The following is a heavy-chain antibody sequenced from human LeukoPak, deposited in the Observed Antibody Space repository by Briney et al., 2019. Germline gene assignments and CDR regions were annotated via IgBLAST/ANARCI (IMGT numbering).Heavy chain of an antibody. CDR1: IVPIKNYY. CDR3: ASSRGPSSSWSFDS. J-gene: IGHJ4*02. V-gene: IGHV4-59*01. D-gene: IGHD6-13*01. Sequence: MTSETLSLTCSFSIVPIKNYYWNWIRQSPGKGLQWIGYIYYTGSTDYNFSLKSRVTISLDTSENHFSLSLSSVTAGDSALYFCASSRGPSSSWSFDSWGQGILVTVSS. CDR2: IYYTGST.